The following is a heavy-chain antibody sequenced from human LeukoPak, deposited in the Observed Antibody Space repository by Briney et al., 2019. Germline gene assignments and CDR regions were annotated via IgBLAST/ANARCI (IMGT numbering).Heavy chain of an antibody. V-gene: IGHV3-53*01. D-gene: IGHD6-6*01. CDR3: AADSSSGYLDY. J-gene: IGHJ4*02. CDR2: IYSGGST. Sequence: GGSLRLSCAASGFTVSSNYMSWVRQAPGKGLEWVSVIYSGGSTYYADSVKGRFTISRDNSKNTLYLQMNSLRAEDTAVYYCAADSSSGYLDYWGQGTLVTVSS. CDR1: GFTVSSNY.